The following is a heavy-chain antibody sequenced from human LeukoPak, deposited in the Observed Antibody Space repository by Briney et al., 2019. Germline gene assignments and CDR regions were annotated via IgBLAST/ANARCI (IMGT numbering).Heavy chain of an antibody. Sequence: SETLSLTCTVSGGSISSYYWSWIRQPPGKGLEWIGYIYYSGSTNYNPSLKSRVTISVDTSKNQFSLKLSSVTAADTAVYYCARGSHYDILTLDIWGQGTMVTVSS. CDR1: GGSISSYY. CDR2: IYYSGST. CDR3: ARGSHYDILTLDI. J-gene: IGHJ3*02. V-gene: IGHV4-59*01. D-gene: IGHD3-9*01.